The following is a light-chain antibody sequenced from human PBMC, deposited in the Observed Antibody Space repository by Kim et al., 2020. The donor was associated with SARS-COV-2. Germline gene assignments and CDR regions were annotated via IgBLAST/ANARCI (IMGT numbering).Light chain of an antibody. CDR3: NSRDSSGNHLV. Sequence: SSELTQDPAVSVALGQTVRITCQGDSLRNYYASWYQQKPGQAPVLVIYAKNNRPSGIPDRFSGSSSGNTASLTITGAQAEDEADYYCNSRDSSGNHLVFGGGTQLTVL. CDR2: AKN. V-gene: IGLV3-19*01. CDR1: SLRNYY. J-gene: IGLJ2*01.